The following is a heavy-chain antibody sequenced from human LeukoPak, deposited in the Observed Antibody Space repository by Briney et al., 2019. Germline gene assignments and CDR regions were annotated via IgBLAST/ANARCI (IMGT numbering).Heavy chain of an antibody. V-gene: IGHV4-59*01. D-gene: IGHD3-22*01. CDR2: IYYSGST. Sequence: SETLSLTCTVSGGSLSSYYWSWIRQPPGEGLEWIGYIYYSGSTNYNPSLKSRVTISVDPSKNQFSLKLSSVTAADTAVYYCARDHYYVSSGYYYPYYYYMDVWGKGTTVTVSS. J-gene: IGHJ6*03. CDR1: GGSLSSYY. CDR3: ARDHYYVSSGYYYPYYYYMDV.